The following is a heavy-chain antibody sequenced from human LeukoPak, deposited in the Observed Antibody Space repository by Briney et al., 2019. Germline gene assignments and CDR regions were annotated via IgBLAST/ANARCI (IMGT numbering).Heavy chain of an antibody. J-gene: IGHJ4*02. D-gene: IGHD6-13*01. CDR3: AKDLGSWYNEDY. CDR2: IKQDGSEK. Sequence: GGSLRLSCAASGFTLSTFWMSWVPQAPGKGLEWVANIKQDGSEKYYVDSVKGRFTISRDNAKNSLYLQMNSLRAEDTAVYYCAKDLGSWYNEDYWGQGTLVTVSS. V-gene: IGHV3-7*03. CDR1: GFTLSTFW.